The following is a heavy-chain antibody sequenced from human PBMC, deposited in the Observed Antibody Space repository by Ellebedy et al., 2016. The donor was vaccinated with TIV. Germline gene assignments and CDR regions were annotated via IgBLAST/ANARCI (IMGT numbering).Heavy chain of an antibody. D-gene: IGHD6-6*01. CDR2: IYPGDSDT. CDR1: GYSFARHW. Sequence: KVSCKGSGYSFARHWIGWVRQMPGKGLEWVGIIYPGDSDTRYSPSFQGQVTISADKSTSPAYLQWSSLKASDTAMYYCAKYPEFSSSSEYFQHWGQGTLVTVSS. CDR3: AKYPEFSSSSEYFQH. J-gene: IGHJ1*01. V-gene: IGHV5-51*01.